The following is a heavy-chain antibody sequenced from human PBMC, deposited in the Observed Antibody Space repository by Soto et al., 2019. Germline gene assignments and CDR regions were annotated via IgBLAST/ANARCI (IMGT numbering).Heavy chain of an antibody. D-gene: IGHD3-10*01. CDR3: ARDRSSSGY. Sequence: QVQLVQSGAEVKKPGASVKVSCKASGYTFTSYGIIWVRQAPGQGLEWMGWISAYNGNTDYAQKLQGIVTITTDTSMTAAYMELRSLSSDDTAIYYCARDRSSSGYWGQGTLVTVSS. CDR2: ISAYNGNT. J-gene: IGHJ4*02. CDR1: GYTFTSYG. V-gene: IGHV1-18*04.